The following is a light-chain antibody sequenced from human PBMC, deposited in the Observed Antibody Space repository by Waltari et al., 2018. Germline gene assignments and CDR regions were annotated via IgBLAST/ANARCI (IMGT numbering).Light chain of an antibody. CDR2: STT. Sequence: QTVVTQEPSLTVSPGGTVTLTCASSPGAVSRRHYPNWLQQKPGQTPRTLIYSTTKKHSWTPARFSGSLLAGKAALTLSGVQPEDEADYYCLLYYGGASVFGGGTRLTVL. J-gene: IGLJ2*01. CDR3: LLYYGGASV. CDR1: PGAVSRRHY. V-gene: IGLV7-43*01.